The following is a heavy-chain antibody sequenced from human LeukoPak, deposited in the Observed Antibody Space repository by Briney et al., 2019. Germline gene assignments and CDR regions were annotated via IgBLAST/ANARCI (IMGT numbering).Heavy chain of an antibody. D-gene: IGHD3-3*01. CDR2: ISGGSA. V-gene: IGHV3-23*01. J-gene: IGHJ6*03. Sequence: GGSLRLSCAASGFTFSSYAMSWVRQAPGKGLEWVSAISGGSADYADSVKGRFSISIDNSKNTLYLQMDSLRAEDTAIYYCAKDRSSRYDFWSGSFSHYYYYYMDVWGKGTTVTVSS. CDR3: AKDRSSRYDFWSGSFSHYYYYYMDV. CDR1: GFTFSSYA.